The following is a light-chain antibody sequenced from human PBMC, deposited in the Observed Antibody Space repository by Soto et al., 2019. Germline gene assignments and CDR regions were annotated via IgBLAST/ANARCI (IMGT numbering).Light chain of an antibody. Sequence: DIQMTQSPSNLSASVGDRVTITCRASQSISSWLAWYQQKPGKAPKFLIYDASILESGVPSRFSGSGSGTEFTLTISSLQPDDFATYYCQQYNNYPRTFGQGTKVEIK. CDR2: DAS. V-gene: IGKV1-5*01. CDR3: QQYNNYPRT. J-gene: IGKJ1*01. CDR1: QSISSW.